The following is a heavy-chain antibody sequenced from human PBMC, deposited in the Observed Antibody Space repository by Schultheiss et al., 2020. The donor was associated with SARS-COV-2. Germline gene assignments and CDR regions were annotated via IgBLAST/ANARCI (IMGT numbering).Heavy chain of an antibody. J-gene: IGHJ4*02. Sequence: GESLKISCAASGFTFSSYSMNWVRQAPGKGLEWVSSISSSSSYIYYADSVKGRFTISRDNAKNSLYLQMNSLRAEDTAVYYCTSTYSSSSGTFDYWGQGTLVTVSS. V-gene: IGHV3-21*01. CDR1: GFTFSSYS. CDR2: ISSSSSYI. D-gene: IGHD6-6*01. CDR3: TSTYSSSSGTFDY.